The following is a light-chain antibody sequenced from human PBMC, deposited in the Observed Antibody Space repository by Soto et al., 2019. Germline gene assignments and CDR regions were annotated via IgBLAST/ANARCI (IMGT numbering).Light chain of an antibody. CDR3: QRYKNWPPLT. CDR1: QSVSYN. J-gene: IGKJ4*01. V-gene: IGKV3-15*01. CDR2: GAF. Sequence: EIVMTQSPATVSVSPGETATLSCRASQSVSYNLAWYQQKPGQGLRLLIYGAFTRATGIPARFSGSGSGTEFTRTISCLQSEDFAVYYCQRYKNWPPLTFGGGTKVEIK.